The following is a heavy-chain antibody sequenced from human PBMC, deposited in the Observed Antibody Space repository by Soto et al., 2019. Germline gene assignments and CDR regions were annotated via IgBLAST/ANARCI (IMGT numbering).Heavy chain of an antibody. CDR1: GYTFTGYY. CDR3: GRAGRYLEWLLYYAFGI. J-gene: IGHJ3*02. D-gene: IGHD3-3*01. Sequence: QVQLVQSGAEVKKPGSSVKVSCKASGYTFTGYYMHWVRQAPGQGLEWMGWINPNSGGTNYAQKVQGGINMTRDPFIRNCQMEISRPRSHATGVYYCGRAGRYLEWLLYYAFGIRGPGT. CDR2: INPNSGGT. V-gene: IGHV1-2*02.